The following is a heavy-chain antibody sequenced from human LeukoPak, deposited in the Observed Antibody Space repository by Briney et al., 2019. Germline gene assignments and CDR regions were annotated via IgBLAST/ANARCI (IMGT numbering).Heavy chain of an antibody. CDR1: GYTFTSYD. Sequence: EASVKVSCKASGYTFTSYDINWVRQATGQGLEWMGWMNPNSGNTGYAQKFQGRVTITRNTSISTAYMELSSLRSEDTAVYYCVRPASSRAPHSDYWGQGTLVTVSS. CDR2: MNPNSGNT. D-gene: IGHD6-13*01. J-gene: IGHJ4*02. V-gene: IGHV1-8*03. CDR3: VRPASSRAPHSDY.